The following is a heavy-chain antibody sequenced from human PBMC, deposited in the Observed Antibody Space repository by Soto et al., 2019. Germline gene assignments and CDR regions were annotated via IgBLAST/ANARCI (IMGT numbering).Heavy chain of an antibody. CDR2: VKSRDDGGTT. D-gene: IGHD3-3*01. Sequence: DVRLVESGGDLVKPGGSVRLSCVASGFTFDKAWMHWVRQAPGKGLEWLGRVKSRDDGGTTDYAAPVKGRVTISRDDSKNTAYLQINGLSAEDTGVDFCNTVWAEGSGRARHVDYWGQGTRVTVSS. CDR1: GFTFDKAW. J-gene: IGHJ4*02. V-gene: IGHV3-15*07. CDR3: NTVWAEGSGRARHVDY.